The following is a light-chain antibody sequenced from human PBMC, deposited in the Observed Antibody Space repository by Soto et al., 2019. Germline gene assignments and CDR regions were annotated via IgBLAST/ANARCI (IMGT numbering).Light chain of an antibody. CDR2: DVS. V-gene: IGLV2-14*01. J-gene: IGLJ1*01. Sequence: QSALTQPASVSGSPGQSITISCTGTSSDVGGYNYVSWYQQHPGKAPKLMIYDVSNRPSGVSNRFSGSKSGNTASLTISGLQPEDAADYYCSSFTISSTRVFGTGTKVTVL. CDR3: SSFTISSTRV. CDR1: SSDVGGYNY.